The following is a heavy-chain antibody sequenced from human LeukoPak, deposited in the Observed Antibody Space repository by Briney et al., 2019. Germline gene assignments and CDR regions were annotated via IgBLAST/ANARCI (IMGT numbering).Heavy chain of an antibody. V-gene: IGHV3-23*01. Sequence: GESLRLSCAASGFTFSSYAMSWVRQAPGKGLEWVSAISGSGGSTYYADSVKGRFTISRDNSKNTLYLQMNSLTSEDTAIYYCARPVTYNDVWNGYPPFDFWGQGTPVTVSS. CDR2: ISGSGGST. CDR3: ARPVTYNDVWNGYPPFDF. J-gene: IGHJ4*02. D-gene: IGHD3-3*01. CDR1: GFTFSSYA.